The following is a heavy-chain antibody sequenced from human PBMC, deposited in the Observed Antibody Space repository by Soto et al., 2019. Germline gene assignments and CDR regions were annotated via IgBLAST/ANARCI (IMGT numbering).Heavy chain of an antibody. V-gene: IGHV4-30-4*01. CDR2: IYYSGST. D-gene: IGHD3-9*01. CDR3: ARGLDYDILTGYSYYYYGMDV. CDR1: GGSISSGDYY. J-gene: IGHJ6*02. Sequence: QVQLQESGPGLVKPSQTLSLTCTVSGGSISSGDYYWSWIRQPPGKGLEWIGYIYYSGSTYYNPSLKSRVTISVDTSKNQFSLKLSSVTAADTAVYYCARGLDYDILTGYSYYYYGMDVWAKGPRSPSP.